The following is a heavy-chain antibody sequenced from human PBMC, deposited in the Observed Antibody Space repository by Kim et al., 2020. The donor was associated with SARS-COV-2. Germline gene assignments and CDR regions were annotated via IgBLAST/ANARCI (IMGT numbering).Heavy chain of an antibody. D-gene: IGHD3-22*01. CDR3: ASAGGDSIDY. Sequence: STYYADSVKGRFTISRDNSKNTLYLQMNSLRAEDTAVYYCASAGGDSIDYWGQGTLVTVSS. J-gene: IGHJ4*02. V-gene: IGHV3-23*01. CDR2: ST.